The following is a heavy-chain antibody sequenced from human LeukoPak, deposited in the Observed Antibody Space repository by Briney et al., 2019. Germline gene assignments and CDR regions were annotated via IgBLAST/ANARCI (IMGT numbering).Heavy chain of an antibody. CDR2: ISGRSSFT. CDR3: ARWFGSGSYYGY. J-gene: IGHJ4*02. CDR1: GFTFSDYY. D-gene: IGHD3-10*01. Sequence: GGSLRLSCAASGFTFSDYYMSWIRQAPGKGLEWVSYISGRSSFTKYADSVKGRFTISRDNAKNSLYLPMSSLRAEDTAVYYCARWFGSGSYYGYWGQGTLVTVSS. V-gene: IGHV3-11*03.